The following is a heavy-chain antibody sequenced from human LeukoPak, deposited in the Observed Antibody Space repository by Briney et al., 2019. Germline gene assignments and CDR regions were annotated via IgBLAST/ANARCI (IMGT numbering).Heavy chain of an antibody. D-gene: IGHD3-10*01. CDR1: GFTVSNKY. V-gene: IGHV3-53*01. CDR2: LYNAGST. Sequence: GGSLRLSCVASGFTVSNKYMSWVRQAPGKGLEWVSVLYNAGSTYYADSVKGRFTISRDNSKNTLYLQMYSLRAEDTAVYYCTTDRDFLIWFGAGGHWGQGTLVTVSS. J-gene: IGHJ1*01. CDR3: TTDRDFLIWFGAGGH.